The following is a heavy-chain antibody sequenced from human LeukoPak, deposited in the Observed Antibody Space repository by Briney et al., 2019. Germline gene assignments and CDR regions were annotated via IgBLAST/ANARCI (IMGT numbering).Heavy chain of an antibody. J-gene: IGHJ4*02. D-gene: IGHD4-17*01. Sequence: PSETLSLTCTVSGGSISSSSYYWGWIRQPPGKGLEWIGSIYYSGSTYYNPSLKSRVTISVDTSKNQFSLKLSSVTAADTAVYYCARELDYVHQLDYWGQGTLVTVSS. CDR1: GGSISSSSYY. CDR2: IYYSGST. V-gene: IGHV4-39*07. CDR3: ARELDYVHQLDY.